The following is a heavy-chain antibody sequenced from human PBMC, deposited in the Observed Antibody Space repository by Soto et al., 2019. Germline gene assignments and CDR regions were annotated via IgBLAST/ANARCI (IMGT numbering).Heavy chain of an antibody. V-gene: IGHV3-33*01. CDR3: ARDSGGHPLYDSSGYLTGEFDY. CDR2: IWYDGSNK. D-gene: IGHD3-22*01. CDR1: GFTFSSYG. Sequence: GGSLRLSCAASGFTFSSYGMHWVRQAPGKGLEWVAVIWYDGSNKYYADSVKGRFTISRDNSKNTLYLQMNSLRAEDTAVYYCARDSGGHPLYDSSGYLTGEFDYWGQGTLVTVSS. J-gene: IGHJ4*02.